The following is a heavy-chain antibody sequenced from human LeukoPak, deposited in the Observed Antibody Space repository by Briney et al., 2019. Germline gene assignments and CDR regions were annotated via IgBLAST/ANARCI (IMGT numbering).Heavy chain of an antibody. V-gene: IGHV3-53*01. J-gene: IGHJ3*02. D-gene: IGHD3-10*01. Sequence: PGGSLRLSCAASGFTVSSNYMSWVRQAPGKGLEWVSVIYSGGSTYYADSVKGRFTISRDNSKNTLYLQMNSLRAEDTAVYYCAGAYYGSGRAAYDIWGQGTMVTVSS. CDR3: AGAYYGSGRAAYDI. CDR2: IYSGGST. CDR1: GFTVSSNY.